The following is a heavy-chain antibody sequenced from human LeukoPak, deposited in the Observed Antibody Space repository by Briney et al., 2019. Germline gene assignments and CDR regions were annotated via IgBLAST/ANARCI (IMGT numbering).Heavy chain of an antibody. CDR1: GGSISSGGYS. Sequence: SQTLSLTCAVSGGSISSGGYSWSWIRQPPGKGLEWIGYIYHSGSTYYNPSLKGRVTISVDRSKNQFSLKLSSVTAADTAVYFCARVCPPSYGPAGYFDPWGQGTLVTVSS. V-gene: IGHV4-30-2*01. CDR3: ARVCPPSYGPAGYFDP. CDR2: IYHSGST. D-gene: IGHD5-12*01. J-gene: IGHJ5*02.